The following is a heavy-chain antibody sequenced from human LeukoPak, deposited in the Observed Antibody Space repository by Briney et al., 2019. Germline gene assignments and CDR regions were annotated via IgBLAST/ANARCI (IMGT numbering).Heavy chain of an antibody. CDR1: GFTFSSYA. D-gene: IGHD2-8*01. CDR3: AKYLRYLDY. CDR2: ITGSGGST. V-gene: IGHV3-23*01. J-gene: IGHJ4*02. Sequence: PGESLRLSCAASGFTFSSYAMSWVRQTPGKGLEWVSTITGSGGSTYYADSVKGRFTISRDNSKNTLDLQMNSLRAEDTAVYYCAKYLRYLDYWAREPWSPSPQ.